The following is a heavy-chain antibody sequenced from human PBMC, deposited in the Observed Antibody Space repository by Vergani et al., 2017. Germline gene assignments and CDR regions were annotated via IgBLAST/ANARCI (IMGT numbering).Heavy chain of an antibody. CDR1: GYTFTSNA. J-gene: IGHJ6*02. V-gene: IGHV7-4-1*02. CDR3: ARSGEGSSWYAYYYYGMDV. Sequence: QVQLVQSGAEVKKPGASVKVSCKASGYTFTSNAMNWVRQAPGQGLEWMGWINTNTGNPTYAQGFTGRFVFSLDTSVSTAYLQISSLKAEDTAVYYCARSGEGSSWYAYYYYGMDVWGQGTTVTVSS. CDR2: INTNTGNP. D-gene: IGHD6-13*01.